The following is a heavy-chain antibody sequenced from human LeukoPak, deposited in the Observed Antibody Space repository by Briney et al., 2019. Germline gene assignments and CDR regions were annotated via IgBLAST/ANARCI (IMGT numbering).Heavy chain of an antibody. CDR1: GFTFSSYG. Sequence: GRSLRLSCAASGFTFSSYGMHWVRQAPGKGLEWVAVISYDGSHKYSADSVKGRFTISRDNSKNTLYLQMNSLRTEDTAVYFCSASRPHYGDYYGLDVWGHGTTVTVSS. D-gene: IGHD4/OR15-4a*01. CDR3: SASRPHYGDYYGLDV. CDR2: ISYDGSHK. V-gene: IGHV3-30*03. J-gene: IGHJ6*02.